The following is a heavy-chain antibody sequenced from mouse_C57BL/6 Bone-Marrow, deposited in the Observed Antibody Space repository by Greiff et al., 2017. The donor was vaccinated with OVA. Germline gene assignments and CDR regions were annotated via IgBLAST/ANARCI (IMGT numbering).Heavy chain of an antibody. J-gene: IGHJ4*01. Sequence: QVQLQQPGAELVMPGASVKLSCKASGYTFTSYWMHWVKQRPGQGLAWIGEIDPSDSYTNYNQKFKGKSTLTVATSSSTAYMQLSSLTAEDSAVYYCARSYDGYPYYYAMDYWGQGTSVTVSS. D-gene: IGHD2-3*01. CDR2: IDPSDSYT. CDR3: ARSYDGYPYYYAMDY. CDR1: GYTFTSYW. V-gene: IGHV1-69*01.